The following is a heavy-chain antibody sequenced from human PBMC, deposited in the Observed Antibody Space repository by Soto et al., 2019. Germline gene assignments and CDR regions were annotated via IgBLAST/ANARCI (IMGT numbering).Heavy chain of an antibody. CDR1: GCTFSSYA. Sequence: SVKVSCKASGCTFSSYAISWVRQAPGQGLEWMGGIIPIFGTANYAQKFQGRVTITADESTSTAYMELSSLRSEDTAVYYCARVPMAAAGSYWFDPWGQGTLVTVSS. CDR3: ARVPMAAAGSYWFDP. CDR2: IIPIFGTA. J-gene: IGHJ5*02. D-gene: IGHD6-13*01. V-gene: IGHV1-69*13.